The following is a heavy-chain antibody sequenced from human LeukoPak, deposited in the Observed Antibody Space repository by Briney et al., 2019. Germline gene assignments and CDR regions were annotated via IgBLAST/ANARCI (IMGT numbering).Heavy chain of an antibody. D-gene: IGHD3-10*01. CDR2: INPNSGGT. J-gene: IGHJ4*02. V-gene: IGHV1-2*02. Sequence: ASVKVSCKASGGTFSSYAISWVRQAPGQGLEWMGWINPNSGGTNYAQKFQGRVTMTRDTSISTAYMELSRLRSDDTAVYYCARDPAAGPYGSGDYWGQGTLVTVSS. CDR1: GGTFSSYA. CDR3: ARDPAAGPYGSGDY.